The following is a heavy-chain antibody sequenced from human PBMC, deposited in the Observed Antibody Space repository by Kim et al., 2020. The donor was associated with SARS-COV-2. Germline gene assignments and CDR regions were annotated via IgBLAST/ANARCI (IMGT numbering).Heavy chain of an antibody. V-gene: IGHV4-34*01. Sequence: SETLSLTCAVYGGSFSGYYWSWIRQPPGKGLEWVGEINHSGSTNYNPSLKSRVTISVDTSKNQFSLKLSSVTAPDTAVYYCARGTPQGLPRHYYYYMDV. CDR1: GGSFSGYY. J-gene: IGHJ6*03. CDR3: ARGTPQGLPRHYYYYMDV. CDR2: INHSGST.